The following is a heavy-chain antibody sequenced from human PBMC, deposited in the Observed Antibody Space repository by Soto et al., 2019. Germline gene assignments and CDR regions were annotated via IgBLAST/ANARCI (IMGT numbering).Heavy chain of an antibody. V-gene: IGHV1-46*01. CDR3: ARDTSGWSLNGLDV. CDR1: GSAITRYY. D-gene: IGHD6-19*01. Sequence: QVDLVQSGAEVKKPGASVTISCKASGSAITRYYIHWVRQAPGRGLEWMGIINPGGGSASYAQKFQDRVTIDKDTSTGTVYMDLRSLRTDDTAVYYCARDTSGWSLNGLDVWGQGTTVNVS. CDR2: INPGGGSA. J-gene: IGHJ6*02.